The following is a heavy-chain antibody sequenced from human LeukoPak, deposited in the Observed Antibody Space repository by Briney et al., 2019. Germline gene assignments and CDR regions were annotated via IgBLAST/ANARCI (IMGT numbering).Heavy chain of an antibody. CDR1: GFTFSSYA. CDR3: ATSNWNDGYFDY. Sequence: PGGSLRLSCAASGFTFSSYAMSWVRQAPGKGLEWVSAISGSGGSTYYADSVKGRFTISRDNSKNTLYLQMNSLRAEDTAVYYCATSNWNDGYFDYWGQGTLVTVSS. CDR2: ISGSGGST. J-gene: IGHJ4*02. V-gene: IGHV3-23*01. D-gene: IGHD1-1*01.